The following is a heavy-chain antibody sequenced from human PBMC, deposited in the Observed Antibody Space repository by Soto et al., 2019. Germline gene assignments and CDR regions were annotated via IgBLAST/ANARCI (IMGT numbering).Heavy chain of an antibody. CDR3: ARRSSSSLGSLFDP. Sequence: PXATLSLTCTVSGGSISSSTYYWDWIRQPPGKGLEWIGAMYYTGNKNYNPSLESRVTMSVDTSKNQFSLKLSSVTPTDTAVYYCARRSSSSLGSLFDPWGRGILVTVSS. V-gene: IGHV4-39*01. D-gene: IGHD6-6*01. J-gene: IGHJ5*02. CDR1: GGSISSSTYY. CDR2: MYYTGNK.